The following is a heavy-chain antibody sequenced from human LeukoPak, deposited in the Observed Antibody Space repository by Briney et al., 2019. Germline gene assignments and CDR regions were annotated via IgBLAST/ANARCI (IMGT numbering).Heavy chain of an antibody. V-gene: IGHV5-51*01. CDR2: IYPRDSDT. D-gene: IGHD3-10*01. Sequence: GESLKIAGKASDYTFTHQWIGWVRQKSGSGLEWMGIIYPRDSDTRYSPSFQGHVTISADTSINTAYLEWSRLEASDTGIYYCARHSDVIGAIWGQGTLVTDSS. CDR3: ARHSDVIGAI. J-gene: IGHJ4*02. CDR1: DYTFTHQW.